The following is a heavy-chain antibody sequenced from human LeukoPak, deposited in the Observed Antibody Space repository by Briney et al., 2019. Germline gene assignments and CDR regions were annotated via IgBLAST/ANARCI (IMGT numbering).Heavy chain of an antibody. CDR1: GFTFGDYA. CDR2: IRNKAYGETT. Sequence: GRSLRLSCTTSGFTFGDYAMTWVRQAPGKGLEWVGFIRNKAYGETTEYAASVKGRFTISRDDSKSIAYLQMNSLKTEDTAVYYCSRVAFWVQNNDSWSGYPDYWGQGTLVTVSS. D-gene: IGHD3-3*01. J-gene: IGHJ4*02. V-gene: IGHV3-49*04. CDR3: SRVAFWVQNNDSWSGYPDY.